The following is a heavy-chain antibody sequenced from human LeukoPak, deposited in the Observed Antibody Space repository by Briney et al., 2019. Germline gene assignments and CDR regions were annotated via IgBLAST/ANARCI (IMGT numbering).Heavy chain of an antibody. CDR3: ATWAFYHDLDV. V-gene: IGHV3-43*02. J-gene: IGHJ6*02. Sequence: GGSLRLSCVASGFTLDAYAMHWVRQVRGKGLEWVSLINTDGSGTYYADSVKGRFTISRDNYKNSLYLQMTSLRPEDSALYYCATWAFYHDLDVWGRGTTVTVSS. D-gene: IGHD3-3*01. CDR1: GFTLDAYA. CDR2: INTDGSGT.